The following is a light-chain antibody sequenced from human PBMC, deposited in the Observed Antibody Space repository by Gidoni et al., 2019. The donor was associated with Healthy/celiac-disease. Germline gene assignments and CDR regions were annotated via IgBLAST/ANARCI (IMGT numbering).Light chain of an antibody. J-gene: IGKJ2*01. CDR3: QQYGSSPRT. Sequence: ELVLTQSPGTLSLSPGERATLSCRASQSVRSSYLAWYQQKTGQAPRLLIYGASSRATGIPDRFSGSGSGTDFTLTIRRLEPEDFAVYYCQQYGSSPRTFGQGTKLEIK. CDR1: QSVRSSY. CDR2: GAS. V-gene: IGKV3-20*01.